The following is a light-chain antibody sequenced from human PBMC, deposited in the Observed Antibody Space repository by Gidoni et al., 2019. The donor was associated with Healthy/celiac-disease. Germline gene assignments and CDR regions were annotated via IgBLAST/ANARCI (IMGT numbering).Light chain of an antibody. CDR3: QQRSNWPPLT. V-gene: IGKV3-11*01. CDR1: QSVSSY. Sequence: ELVLTQSPATLSLSPGESATLSCRASQSVSSYLAWYPQKPGQAPRLLIYDASNRATGIPARFSGSGSGTDFTLTISSLEPEDFAVYYCQQRSNWPPLTFGGGTKVEIK. J-gene: IGKJ4*01. CDR2: DAS.